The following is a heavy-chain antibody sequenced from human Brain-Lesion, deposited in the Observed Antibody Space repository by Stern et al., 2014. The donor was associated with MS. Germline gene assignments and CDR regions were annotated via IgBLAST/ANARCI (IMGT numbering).Heavy chain of an antibody. D-gene: IGHD1-26*01. Sequence: QVQLVESGAEVKKPGASVKVSCKVSGYTLTELSMHWVRQAPRKGLEWMGGFDPEDGETIYAPKFQGRVNMTEDTSTDTAYMELSSLRSEDTAVYYCATLSPGAGGNYYRHFDYWGQGTLVTVSS. CDR1: GYTLTELS. J-gene: IGHJ4*02. CDR3: ATLSPGAGGNYYRHFDY. CDR2: FDPEDGET. V-gene: IGHV1-24*01.